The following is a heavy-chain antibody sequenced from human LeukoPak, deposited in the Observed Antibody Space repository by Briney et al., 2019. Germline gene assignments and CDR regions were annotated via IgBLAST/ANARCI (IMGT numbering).Heavy chain of an antibody. J-gene: IGHJ4*02. CDR3: ARDNGWSADF. Sequence: GGSLRLSCAASGNYWMHWVRQVPGKGLVWVSHINSDGSWTSYADSVKGLFTISKDNAKNTVYLQMNSLRAEDTAVYYCARDNGWSADFWGQGTLVTVSS. CDR2: INSDGSWT. D-gene: IGHD2-15*01. CDR1: GNYW. V-gene: IGHV3-74*01.